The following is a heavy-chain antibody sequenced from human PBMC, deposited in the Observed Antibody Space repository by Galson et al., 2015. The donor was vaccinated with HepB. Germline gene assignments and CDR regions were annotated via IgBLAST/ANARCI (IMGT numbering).Heavy chain of an antibody. Sequence: ETLSLTCTVSGGSISSSSYYWGWIRQPPGKGLEWIGSIYYSGSTYYNPSLKSRVTISVDTSKNQFSLKLSSVTAADTAVYYCARVYYYDSSGSHFDYWGQGTLVTVSS. J-gene: IGHJ4*02. CDR3: ARVYYYDSSGSHFDY. D-gene: IGHD3-22*01. V-gene: IGHV4-39*07. CDR2: IYYSGST. CDR1: GGSISSSSYY.